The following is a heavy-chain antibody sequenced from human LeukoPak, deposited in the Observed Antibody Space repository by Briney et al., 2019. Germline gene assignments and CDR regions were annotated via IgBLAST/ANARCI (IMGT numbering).Heavy chain of an antibody. D-gene: IGHD6-6*01. CDR2: ISSSGGYII. V-gene: IGHV3-11*01. CDR3: ARDTPGSSSLDF. Sequence: PGRSLRLSCAASGFTFSDYYMSWIRQAPGKGLEWISCISSSGGYIIYYADSVKGRFTISRDDAKNSLYLQMNSLRAEDTAVYYCARDTPGSSSLDFWGQGTLVTVSS. J-gene: IGHJ4*02. CDR1: GFTFSDYY.